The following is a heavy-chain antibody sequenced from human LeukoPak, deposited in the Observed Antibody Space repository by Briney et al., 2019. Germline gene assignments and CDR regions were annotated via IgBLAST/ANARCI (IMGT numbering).Heavy chain of an antibody. J-gene: IGHJ4*02. Sequence: PGGSLRLSCAASGFTFSSYWMHWVRQAPGKGLGWVSRINSDGSSTSYADSVKGRFTISRDNAKNTLYLQMNSLRAEDTAVYYCARARPPGFDYWGQGTLVTVSS. CDR1: GFTFSSYW. V-gene: IGHV3-74*01. CDR3: ARARPPGFDY. D-gene: IGHD1-1*01. CDR2: INSDGSST.